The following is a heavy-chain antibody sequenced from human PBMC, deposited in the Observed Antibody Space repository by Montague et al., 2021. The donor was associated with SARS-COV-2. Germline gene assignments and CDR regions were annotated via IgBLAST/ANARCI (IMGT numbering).Heavy chain of an antibody. CDR3: ARGYQLRFLEWSSRQSTFDY. CDR2: INHSGST. V-gene: IGHV4-34*01. CDR1: VGSFSGYY. J-gene: IGHJ4*02. D-gene: IGHD3-3*01. Sequence: SETLSLTCAVYVGSFSGYYWSWIRQPPGKGLEWIGEINHSGSTNYNPSLKSRVTISVDTSKNQFSLKLSSVTAADTAVYYCARGYQLRFLEWSSRQSTFDYWGQGTLVTVSS.